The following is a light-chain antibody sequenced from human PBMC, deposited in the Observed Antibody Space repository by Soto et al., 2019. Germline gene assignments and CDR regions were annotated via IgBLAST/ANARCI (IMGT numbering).Light chain of an antibody. Sequence: QSALTQPASVSGSPGQSITISCTGTSSDVGAYNYVSWYQQHPGKAPKLIIYDVSNRPSGVSDRFSGSKSGNTASLTISGRQAEDEADYYCNSYTISSTYVFGTGTKLTVL. J-gene: IGLJ1*01. CDR2: DVS. V-gene: IGLV2-14*01. CDR1: SSDVGAYNY. CDR3: NSYTISSTYV.